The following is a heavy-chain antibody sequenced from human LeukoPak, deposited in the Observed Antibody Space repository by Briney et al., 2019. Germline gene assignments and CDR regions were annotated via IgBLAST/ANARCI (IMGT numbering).Heavy chain of an antibody. J-gene: IGHJ4*02. D-gene: IGHD3-22*01. CDR2: IRSKAYGGTT. Sequence: PGGSLRLSCAASGFTFSSYSMNWVRQAPGKGLEWVGFIRSKAYGGTTEYAASVKGRFTISRDDSKSIAYLQMNSLKTEDTAVYYCTRPGTPRPYYYDSSGYYDLDYWGQGTLVTVSS. CDR3: TRPGTPRPYYYDSSGYYDLDY. V-gene: IGHV3-49*04. CDR1: GFTFSSYS.